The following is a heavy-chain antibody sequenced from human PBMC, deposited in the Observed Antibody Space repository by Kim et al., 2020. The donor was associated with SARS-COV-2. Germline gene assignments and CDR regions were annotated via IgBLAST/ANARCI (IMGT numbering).Heavy chain of an antibody. J-gene: IGHJ4*02. V-gene: IGHV3-23*01. D-gene: IGHD3-10*01. CDR1: GFSFNIHV. CDR3: ARRGGTGWGDFDY. Sequence: GGSLRLSCAASGFSFNIHVMNWVRQAPGKGLEWVSSITNTGDTFYADSVKGRFTISRDTSKNTVYLQMNSLRAEDTAFYYCARRGGTGWGDFDYWGQGTL. CDR2: ITNTGDT.